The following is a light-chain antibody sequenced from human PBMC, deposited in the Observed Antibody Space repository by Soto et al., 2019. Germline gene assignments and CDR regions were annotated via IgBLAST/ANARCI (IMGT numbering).Light chain of an antibody. CDR1: QSISSN. V-gene: IGKV3-15*01. CDR2: GAS. CDR3: QPYNNWPFT. Sequence: EIVMTQSPATLSVSPGERATLSCRASQSISSNLAWYQQKPGQAPRLLIYGASTRATGIPATFSGSGSGTEFTLTISSLQSEDFAVDYCQPYNNWPFTFGPGTKVDIK. J-gene: IGKJ3*01.